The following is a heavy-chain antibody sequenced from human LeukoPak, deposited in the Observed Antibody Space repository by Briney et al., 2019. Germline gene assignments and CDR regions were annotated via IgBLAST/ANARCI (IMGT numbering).Heavy chain of an antibody. D-gene: IGHD3-10*01. V-gene: IGHV3-20*04. CDR2: INWNGGST. J-gene: IGHJ6*02. Sequence: PGGSLRLSCASSGFIFGDYVMSWVRQAPGKGLEWVSGINWNGGSTGYADSVKGRFTISRDNAKTSLYLQMNSLKPEDTALYYCARDNYYGSGSYAYYYGMDVWGQGTTVTVSS. CDR3: ARDNYYGSGSYAYYYGMDV. CDR1: GFIFGDYV.